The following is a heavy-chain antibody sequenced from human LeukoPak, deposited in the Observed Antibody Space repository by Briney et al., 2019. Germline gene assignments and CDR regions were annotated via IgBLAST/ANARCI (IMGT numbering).Heavy chain of an antibody. CDR2: IIPIFGTA. CDR3: ARKVAARGFDY. Sequence: AASVKVSCKASGGTFSGYAISWVRQAPGQGLEWMGGIIPIFGTANYAQKFQGRVTITADESTSTAYMELSSLRSEDTAVYYCARKVAARGFDYWGQGTLVTVSS. V-gene: IGHV1-69*13. J-gene: IGHJ4*02. CDR1: GGTFSGYA. D-gene: IGHD6-6*01.